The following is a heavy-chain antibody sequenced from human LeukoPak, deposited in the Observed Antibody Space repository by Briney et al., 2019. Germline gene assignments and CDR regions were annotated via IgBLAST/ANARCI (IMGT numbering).Heavy chain of an antibody. Sequence: GGSLRLSCAASGFTFSSYSMNWVRQAPGKGLEWVSYISSSSSTIYYADSVKGRFTISRDNAKNSLYLQMNSLRAEDTAVYYCARKWSGGDYVWNGGFDYWGQGTLVTVSS. CDR3: ARKWSGGDYVWNGGFDY. V-gene: IGHV3-48*04. CDR1: GFTFSSYS. J-gene: IGHJ4*02. CDR2: ISSSSSTI. D-gene: IGHD3-16*01.